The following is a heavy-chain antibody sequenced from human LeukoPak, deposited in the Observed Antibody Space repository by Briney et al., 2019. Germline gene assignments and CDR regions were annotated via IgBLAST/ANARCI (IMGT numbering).Heavy chain of an antibody. CDR2: ISYDGSNK. CDR1: GFTFSSYA. Sequence: GGSLRLSCAASGFTFSSYAMHWVRQAPGKGLEWVAVISYDGSNKYYADSVKGRFTISRDNSKNTLYLQMNSLGAEDTAVYYCARAPGDYGSGDTFDYWGQGTLVTVSS. V-gene: IGHV3-30-3*01. CDR3: ARAPGDYGSGDTFDY. J-gene: IGHJ4*02. D-gene: IGHD3-10*01.